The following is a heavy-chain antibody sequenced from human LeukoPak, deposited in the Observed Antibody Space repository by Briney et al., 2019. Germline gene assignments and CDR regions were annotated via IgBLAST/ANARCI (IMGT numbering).Heavy chain of an antibody. J-gene: IGHJ6*03. D-gene: IGHD5-12*01. CDR3: ARLSGYGLHYYYHMDV. CDR2: IYYSGST. V-gene: IGHV4-61*05. CDR1: SGSISSSSYY. Sequence: SETLSLTCTVSSGSISSSSYYWGWIRQSPGKGLEWIGYIYYSGSTYYNPSLKSRVTISVDTSKNQFSLKLSSVTAADTAVYYCARLSGYGLHYYYHMDVWGKGTTVNVSS.